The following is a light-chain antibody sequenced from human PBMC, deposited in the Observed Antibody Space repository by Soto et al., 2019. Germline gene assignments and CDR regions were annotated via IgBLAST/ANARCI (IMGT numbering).Light chain of an antibody. V-gene: IGLV1-40*01. CDR2: GNN. CDR1: SSSIGAGYD. J-gene: IGLJ2*01. CDR3: LSFDSRLSGGV. Sequence: QSVLTQPPSVSGAPGQRVTISCTGSSSSIGAGYDVHWYQQLPGTAPKLLVHGNNDRPSGVPDRFSASKSGTSASLAITGLQVEDEADYYCLSFDSRLSGGVFGGGTKLTVL.